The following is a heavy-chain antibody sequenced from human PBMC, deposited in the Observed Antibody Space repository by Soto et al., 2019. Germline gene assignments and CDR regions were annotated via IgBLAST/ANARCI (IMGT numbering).Heavy chain of an antibody. V-gene: IGHV3-15*01. D-gene: IGHD3-22*01. CDR1: GLTFNDVW. CDR2: IKTKAEGETT. Sequence: DVQLVESGGGFVKPGGSLRLSCAASGLTFNDVWMSWVRQAPGKGLEWVGRIKTKAEGETTDYAAPVKGGFTISRDDSKNIVHLEMNNLKTEDTAVYYCTVRGGWLGPWGQGIVVTVSS. CDR3: TVRGGWLGP. J-gene: IGHJ5*02.